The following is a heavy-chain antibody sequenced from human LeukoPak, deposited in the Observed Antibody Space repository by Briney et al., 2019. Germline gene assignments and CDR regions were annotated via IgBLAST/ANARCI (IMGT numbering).Heavy chain of an antibody. CDR1: GGSFSGYY. V-gene: IGHV4-34*01. Sequence: PSETLSLTCAVYGGSFSGYYWSWIRQPPGKGLEWIGEINRSGSTNYNPSLKSRVTISVDTSKNQFSLKLSSVTAADTAVYYCARGRTNDYWGQGTLVTVSS. CDR2: INRSGST. J-gene: IGHJ4*02. CDR3: ARGRTNDY.